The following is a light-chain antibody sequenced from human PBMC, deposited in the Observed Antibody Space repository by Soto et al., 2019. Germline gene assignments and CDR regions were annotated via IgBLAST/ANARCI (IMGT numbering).Light chain of an antibody. CDR2: EVS. V-gene: IGLV2-14*01. CDR3: SSYTGSSTLV. Sequence: QSVLTQPASAAVSPGQSITVSCTGTSSDFGDYDYVSWYLQHPGKVPKLMIYEVSNRPSGVSNRFSGSKSGNTASLTISGLQAEDEADYYCSSYTGSSTLVFGTGTKVTVL. CDR1: SSDFGDYDY. J-gene: IGLJ1*01.